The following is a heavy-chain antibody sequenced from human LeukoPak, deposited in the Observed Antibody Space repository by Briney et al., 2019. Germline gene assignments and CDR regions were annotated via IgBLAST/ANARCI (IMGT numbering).Heavy chain of an antibody. CDR1: GFTFSSYA. J-gene: IGHJ4*02. CDR3: AKDSGDFWSGYYPTPTYFDY. D-gene: IGHD3-3*01. Sequence: GGSLRLSCAASGFTFSSYAMSWVRQAPGKGLERVSAISGSGGSTYYVDSVKGRFTISRDNSKNTLYLQMNSLRAEDTAVYYCAKDSGDFWSGYYPTPTYFDYWGQGTLVTVSS. CDR2: ISGSGGST. V-gene: IGHV3-23*01.